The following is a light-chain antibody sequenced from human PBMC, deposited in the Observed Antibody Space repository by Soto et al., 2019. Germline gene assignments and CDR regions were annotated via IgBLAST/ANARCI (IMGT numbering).Light chain of an antibody. Sequence: QSVLTQPPSASGAPGQSVTISCTGTSSDVGGYNYVSWYQQHPGKAPKLMIYEVSKRPSGVPDRFSGSKSGNTASLTVSGLQAEDEAHYYCSSYAGSNIVAFGGGTKLTVL. CDR2: EVS. CDR3: SSYAGSNIVA. CDR1: SSDVGGYNY. J-gene: IGLJ2*01. V-gene: IGLV2-8*01.